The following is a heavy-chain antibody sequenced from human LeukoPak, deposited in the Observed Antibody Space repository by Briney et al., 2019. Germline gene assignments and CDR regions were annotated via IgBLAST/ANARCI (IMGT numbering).Heavy chain of an antibody. V-gene: IGHV4-4*07. Sequence: SETLSLTCTVSGGSISSYYWTWIRQPAGKGLEWIGRIYSSGNTNYNSSLKSRVTLSIDTSKNQFSLKLTSVTAADTAVYYCAREGGTVGAGTFDIWGQGTMVTVSS. CDR2: IYSSGNT. CDR3: AREGGTVGAGTFDI. J-gene: IGHJ3*02. CDR1: GGSISSYY. D-gene: IGHD3/OR15-3a*01.